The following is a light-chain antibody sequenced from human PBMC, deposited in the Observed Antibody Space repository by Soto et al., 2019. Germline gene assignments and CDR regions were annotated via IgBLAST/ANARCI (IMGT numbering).Light chain of an antibody. CDR1: SSDIGDSNF. CDR2: EVS. Sequence: QSVLTQPASVSGSPGQSITISCNGTSSDIGDSNFVSWYQQHPGKAPKLIIFEVSTRPSGVSTRFSASKSDNTASLTISGLQAEDEAHYYCSSPASTLGVFGGGTKVTVL. J-gene: IGLJ3*02. V-gene: IGLV2-14*01. CDR3: SSPASTLGV.